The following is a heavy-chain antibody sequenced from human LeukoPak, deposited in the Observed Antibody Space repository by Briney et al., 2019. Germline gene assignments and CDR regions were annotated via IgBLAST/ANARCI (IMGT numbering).Heavy chain of an antibody. J-gene: IGHJ4*02. CDR2: IXGSGGST. D-gene: IGHD3-3*01. Sequence: GGXXXLSCAVSGFTFRSXAMSXVRQXPXXXXXXVSXIXGSGGSTYYADSMKGRFTISRDNSKNTLYLQMNSLRAEDTAVYYCATPLTYQLLSDDDFWSGYPDFDCWGQGTLVTVSS. CDR1: GFTFRSXA. V-gene: IGHV3-23*01. CDR3: ATPLTYQLLSDDDFWSGYPDFDC.